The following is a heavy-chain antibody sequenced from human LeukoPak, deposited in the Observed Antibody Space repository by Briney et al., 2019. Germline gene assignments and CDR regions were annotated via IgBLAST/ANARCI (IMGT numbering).Heavy chain of an antibody. D-gene: IGHD3-10*01. J-gene: IGHJ6*02. CDR2: LTNSGGST. CDR3: TKDRGGYYFYDMAV. Sequence: GGSLRLSCAASGFTFSYYPMSWVRQAPGKGLKWVSGLTNSGGSTYYADSVKGRFTISRDNSKNTLFLQMNSLRAEDTAVYYCTKDRGGYYFYDMAVWGQGTTVTVSS. CDR1: GFTFSYYP. V-gene: IGHV3-23*01.